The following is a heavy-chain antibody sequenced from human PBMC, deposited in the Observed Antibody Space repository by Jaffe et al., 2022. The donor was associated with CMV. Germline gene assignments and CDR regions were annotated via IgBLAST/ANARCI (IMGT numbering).Heavy chain of an antibody. CDR2: IYSGDTT. Sequence: EVHLVESGGGLVQPGGSLRLSCAASGFTVSSNYMSWVRQAPGKGLEWVSVIYSGDTTYYADSVKDRFTISRDNSKSTLYLQMNSLRVEDAAVYYCAMKHIQYCSDGSCQYYYMDVWGKGTTVTVSS. CDR1: GFTVSSNY. CDR3: AMKHIQYCSDGSCQYYYMDV. D-gene: IGHD2-15*01. V-gene: IGHV3-66*01. J-gene: IGHJ6*03.